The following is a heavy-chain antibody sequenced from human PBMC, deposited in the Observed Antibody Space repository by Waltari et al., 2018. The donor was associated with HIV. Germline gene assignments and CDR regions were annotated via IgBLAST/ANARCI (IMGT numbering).Heavy chain of an antibody. CDR3: ARGIVGAKEKNNGMDV. V-gene: IGHV4-61*02. J-gene: IGHJ6*02. D-gene: IGHD1-26*01. CDR2: IYTSGST. Sequence: QVQLQESGPRLVKPSQTLSLTCTVSGGSISSGGYYWSWIRQPAGKGLEWIGRIYTSGSTNYNPSLKSRVTISVDTSRNEFSLRLSSVTAADTGVYYCARGIVGAKEKNNGMDVWGQGTTVTVSS. CDR1: GGSISSGGYY.